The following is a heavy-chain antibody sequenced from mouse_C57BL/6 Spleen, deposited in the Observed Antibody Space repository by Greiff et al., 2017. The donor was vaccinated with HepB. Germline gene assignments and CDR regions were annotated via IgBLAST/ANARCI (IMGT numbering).Heavy chain of an antibody. Sequence: QVQLQQSGAELVRPGASVTLSCKASGYTFTDYEMHWVKQTPVHGLEWIGAIDPETGGTAYNQKFKGKAILTADKSSSTAYMELRSLTSEDSAVYYCTRYDYDEDYAMDYWGQGTSDTVSS. D-gene: IGHD2-4*01. CDR3: TRYDYDEDYAMDY. V-gene: IGHV1-15*01. J-gene: IGHJ4*01. CDR2: IDPETGGT. CDR1: GYTFTDYE.